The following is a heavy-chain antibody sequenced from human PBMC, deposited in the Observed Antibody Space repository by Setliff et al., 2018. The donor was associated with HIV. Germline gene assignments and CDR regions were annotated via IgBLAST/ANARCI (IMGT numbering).Heavy chain of an antibody. V-gene: IGHV1-69*04. J-gene: IGHJ5*02. D-gene: IGHD2-2*01. CDR3: AIDFGGYCSSMSCPGLFDP. CDR2: IIPILGVA. Sequence: ASVKVSCKASRSTFNSHTINWVRQAPGQGLDWMGRIIPILGVANYSQRFQGKVTITAGNSTSTAYMELTSLRFDDTAMYYCAIDFGGYCSSMSCPGLFDPVGQGTLVTFSS. CDR1: RSTFNSHT.